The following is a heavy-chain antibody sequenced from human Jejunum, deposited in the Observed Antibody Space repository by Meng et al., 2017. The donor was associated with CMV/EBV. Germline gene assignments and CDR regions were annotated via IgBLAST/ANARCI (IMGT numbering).Heavy chain of an antibody. V-gene: IGHV4-4*07. CDR2: FYSSDTY. Sequence: QVQLQESGPGLVNPSEPLSLTCTVSGGSISNHYWSWIRQSAGKGLEWIGRFYSSDTYNYHPSLNGRLTMSLDTSKNQFSLNLSSVTAADTAIYYCARGPGASTREGFDYWGLGTLVTVSS. CDR3: ARGPGASTREGFDY. J-gene: IGHJ4*02. D-gene: IGHD1-26*01. CDR1: GGSISNHY.